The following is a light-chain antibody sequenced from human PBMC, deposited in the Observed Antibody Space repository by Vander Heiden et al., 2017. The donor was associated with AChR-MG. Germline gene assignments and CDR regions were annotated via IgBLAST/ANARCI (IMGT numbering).Light chain of an antibody. CDR3: QQSYSIPYT. Sequence: DIQMTQSPSSLSASVGDRVTITCRASQSISNSLNWYQQKPGKAPKLLIYAASNLQTGVPSTFSGSASGADFTLTISSLQPENFATYYCQQSYSIPYTFGQGTKLEIK. J-gene: IGKJ2*01. CDR1: QSISNS. CDR2: AAS. V-gene: IGKV1-39*01.